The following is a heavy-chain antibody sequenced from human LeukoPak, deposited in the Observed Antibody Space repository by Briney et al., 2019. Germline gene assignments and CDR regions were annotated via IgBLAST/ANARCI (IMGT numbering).Heavy chain of an antibody. Sequence: RLLHAPSGYSFHHYSMHWVRQVPAKALEGVTLISWHCESRYHAQSVKGRYTISRHNNKYSLFVQMNTLIGEHTALYYCLKDHNFGNPSRLLIDVWGKGTTVIVS. CDR1: GYSFHHYS. J-gene: IGHJ6*03. CDR2: ISWHCESR. CDR3: LKDHNFGNPSRLLIDV. D-gene: IGHD1-14*01. V-gene: IGHV3-43D*04.